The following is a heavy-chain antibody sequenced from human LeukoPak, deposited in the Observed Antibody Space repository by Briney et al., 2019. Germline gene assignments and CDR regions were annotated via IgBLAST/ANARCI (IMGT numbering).Heavy chain of an antibody. Sequence: DSVKVSCKASGYTFTGYYMHWVRQAPGQGLEWMGWINPNSGGTNYAQKFQGRVTMTRDTSIRTAYMELSRLRSDDTAVYYCARDYGSSGYYPDWYFDLWGRGTLVTVSS. CDR3: ARDYGSSGYYPDWYFDL. D-gene: IGHD3-22*01. V-gene: IGHV1-2*02. CDR1: GYTFTGYY. CDR2: INPNSGGT. J-gene: IGHJ2*01.